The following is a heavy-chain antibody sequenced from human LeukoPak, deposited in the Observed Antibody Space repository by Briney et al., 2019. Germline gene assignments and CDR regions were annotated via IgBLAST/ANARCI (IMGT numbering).Heavy chain of an antibody. D-gene: IGHD5-18*01. Sequence: GGSLRLSCAASGSTFSSYAMHWVRQAPGKGLEWVAVISYDGSNKYYADSVKGRFTISRDNSKNTLYLQMNSLRAEDTAVYYCASAGYSSFFYLDYWGQGTLVTVSS. CDR1: GSTFSSYA. V-gene: IGHV3-30-3*01. J-gene: IGHJ4*02. CDR3: ASAGYSSFFYLDY. CDR2: ISYDGSNK.